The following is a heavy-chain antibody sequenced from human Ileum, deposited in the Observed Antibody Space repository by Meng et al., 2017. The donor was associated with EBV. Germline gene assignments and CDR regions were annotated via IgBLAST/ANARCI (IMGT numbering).Heavy chain of an antibody. J-gene: IGHJ4*02. V-gene: IGHV4-30-2*05. CDR2: CGGP. D-gene: IGHD6-13*01. Sequence: QERCLGPVKTMPTTSLTCAVSGGCISSGAYNRRWIRHPPGKGLEWIGHCGGPSYNPSLRSRLTISVDPSKNQFSLRLDSATAADTAVYYCAIYAEGAGGKGYWGQGTLVTVSS. CDR3: AIYAEGAGGKGY. CDR1: GGCISSGAYN.